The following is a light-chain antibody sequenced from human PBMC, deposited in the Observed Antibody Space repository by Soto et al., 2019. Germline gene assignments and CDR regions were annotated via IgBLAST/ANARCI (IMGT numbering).Light chain of an antibody. CDR1: TSDVGSGNF. Sequence: QSALTQPASVSGSPGQSITISCTGTTSDVGSGNFVSWYQQRPGKAPKLMIYDVSNRPSGVSDRFAASKSGNTASPTITGLQAEDEADYYGNSYTSGGTYVFGTGTKLTVL. CDR2: DVS. V-gene: IGLV2-14*03. CDR3: NSYTSGGTYV. J-gene: IGLJ1*01.